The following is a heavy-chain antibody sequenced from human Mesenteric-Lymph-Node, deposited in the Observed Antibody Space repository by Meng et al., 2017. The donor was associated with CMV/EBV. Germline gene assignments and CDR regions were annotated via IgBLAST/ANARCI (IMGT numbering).Heavy chain of an antibody. CDR2: ISAYNGNT. CDR1: GYTFTSFG. J-gene: IGHJ4*02. CDR3: ARVGYGDWVAPADY. Sequence: ASVKVSCKASGYTFTSFGISWVRQAPGQGLEWMGWISAYNGNTNYAQKLQGRVTMTTDTSTSTAYMELRSLRSDDTAVYYCARVGYGDWVAPADYWGQGTLVTVSS. V-gene: IGHV1-18*01. D-gene: IGHD4-17*01.